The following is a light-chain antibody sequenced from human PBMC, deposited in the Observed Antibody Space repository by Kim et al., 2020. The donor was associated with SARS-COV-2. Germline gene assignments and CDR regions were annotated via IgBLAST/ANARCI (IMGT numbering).Light chain of an antibody. V-gene: IGLV2-18*02. CDR2: EVS. CDR3: SSYTTTSTVV. CDR1: SSDIGSYDR. Sequence: QSALTQPPSVSGSPGQSVAISCTGTSSDIGSYDRVSWYQQPPGTAPKLLIYEVSYRPSGIPDRFSGSKSGNMASLTISGLQAEDEADYYCSSYTTTSTVVFGGGTQLTVL. J-gene: IGLJ2*01.